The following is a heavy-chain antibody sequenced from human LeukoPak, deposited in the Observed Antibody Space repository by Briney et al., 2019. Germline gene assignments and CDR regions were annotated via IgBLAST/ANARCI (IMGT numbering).Heavy chain of an antibody. CDR2: ISAYNGNT. J-gene: IGHJ4*02. V-gene: IGHV1-18*01. D-gene: IGHD3-16*02. CDR3: ARDYVWGSYRLGFDY. CDR1: GYTFTSYG. Sequence: ASVKVSFKASGYTFTSYGISWVRQAPGQGLEWMGWISAYNGNTNYAQKLQGRVTMTTDTSTSTAYMELRSLRSDDTAVYYCARDYVWGSYRLGFDYWGQGTLVTVSS.